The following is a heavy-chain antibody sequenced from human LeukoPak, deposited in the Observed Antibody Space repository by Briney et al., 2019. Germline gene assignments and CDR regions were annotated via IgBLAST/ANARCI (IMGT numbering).Heavy chain of an antibody. V-gene: IGHV4-59*01. CDR1: GGSISGYY. Sequence: SDTLSLTCTVSGGSISGYYWSWIRQPPGKGLEWIGYIYYSGSTNYNPSLKSRVTISVDTSKNQFSLKLSSVTAADTAVYYCARDHSSSWEYFDYWGQGTLVTVSS. D-gene: IGHD6-13*01. CDR2: IYYSGST. J-gene: IGHJ4*02. CDR3: ARDHSSSWEYFDY.